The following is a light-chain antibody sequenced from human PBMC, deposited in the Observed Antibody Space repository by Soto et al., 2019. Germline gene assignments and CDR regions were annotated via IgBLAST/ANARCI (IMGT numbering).Light chain of an antibody. J-gene: IGKJ1*01. Sequence: IVLTQSPGTLSLSPGERATLSCRASQSVSSSYLAWYQQKPGQAPRLLIYAASSRATGIPDRFSGSGSGTDFTLTISRLEPEDFAVYYCQQYSSSPWTFGQGTKVEIK. CDR3: QQYSSSPWT. CDR2: AAS. V-gene: IGKV3-20*01. CDR1: QSVSSSY.